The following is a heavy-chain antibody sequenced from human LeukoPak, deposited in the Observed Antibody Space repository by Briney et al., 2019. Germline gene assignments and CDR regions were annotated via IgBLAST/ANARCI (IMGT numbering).Heavy chain of an antibody. J-gene: IGHJ4*02. D-gene: IGHD2-2*01. CDR1: GFIFNTFW. CDR2: INRKIDAGTI. V-gene: IGHV3-15*01. CDR3: VITYCSSASCPTN. Sequence: PGGSLRLSCAASGFIFNTFWMTWVRQAPGKGLEWVGRINRKIDAGTIDYAAPVKGRFIISRDDSKSTMYLQMSSLTTEDTAVYYCVITYCSSASCPTNWGQGTLVTVSS.